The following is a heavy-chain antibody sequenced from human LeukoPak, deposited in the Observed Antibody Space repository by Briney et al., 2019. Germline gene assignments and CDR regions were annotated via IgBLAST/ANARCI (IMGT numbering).Heavy chain of an antibody. D-gene: IGHD3-9*01. J-gene: IGHJ4*02. CDR2: INAKSGGT. Sequence: ASVKVSCKASGYTFTDYYIHRVRQAPGQGLEWMGWINAKSGGTNFAQNFQGRVTMTRDTSITTAYMELTSLRSDDTAVYYCAGADWAAGVAFGYWGQGTLVTVSS. V-gene: IGHV1-2*02. CDR1: GYTFTDYY. CDR3: AGADWAAGVAFGY.